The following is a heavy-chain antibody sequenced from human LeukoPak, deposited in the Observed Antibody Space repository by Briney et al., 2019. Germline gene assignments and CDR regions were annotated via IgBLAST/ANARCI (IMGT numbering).Heavy chain of an antibody. V-gene: IGHV4-61*02. D-gene: IGHD3-9*01. CDR3: QGEVRYFDWLPFDY. Sequence: SQTLSLTCTVSGGSISSGSYYWSRIRQPAGKGLEWIGRIYTSGSTNYNPSLKSRVTISVDTSKNQFSLKLSSVTAADTAVYYCQGEVRYFDWLPFDYWGQGTLVTVSS. J-gene: IGHJ4*02. CDR1: GGSISSGSYY. CDR2: IYTSGST.